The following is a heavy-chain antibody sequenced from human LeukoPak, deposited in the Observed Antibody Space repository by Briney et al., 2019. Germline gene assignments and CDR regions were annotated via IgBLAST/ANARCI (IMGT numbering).Heavy chain of an antibody. CDR1: GFTFSSYA. CDR3: ARDILTAYFDF. V-gene: IGHV3-23*01. Sequence: GGSLRLSCAASGFTFSSYAMSWVRQAPGKGLEWVSAISGSGGSTYYADSVKGRFTISRDNVKNSLYLQMSSLRDDDTAVYYCARDILTAYFDFWGQGTLVSVSS. J-gene: IGHJ4*02. CDR2: ISGSGGST. D-gene: IGHD3-9*01.